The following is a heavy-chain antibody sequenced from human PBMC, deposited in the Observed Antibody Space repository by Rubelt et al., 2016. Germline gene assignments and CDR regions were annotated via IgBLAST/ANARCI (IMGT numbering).Heavy chain of an antibody. V-gene: IGHV1-69*01. CDR1: GGTFTSYA. D-gene: IGHD6-13*01. J-gene: IGHJ4*02. CDR2: IISIFGTA. CDR3: ARRQQLGPFDY. Sequence: QVQLVQSGAEVKKPGSSVKVSCKASGGTFTSYAISWVRQAPGQGLEWMGGIISIFGTATYTQTFQGRVTIIADESTSTSCMELSSVTFEDTAGYYCARRQQLGPFDYWGQGTLVTVSS.